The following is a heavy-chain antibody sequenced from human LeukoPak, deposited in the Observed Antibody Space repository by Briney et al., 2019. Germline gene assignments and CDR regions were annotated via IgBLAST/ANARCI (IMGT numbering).Heavy chain of an antibody. CDR1: GFTFSSYG. J-gene: IGHJ4*02. Sequence: GGSLRLSCAASGFTFSSYGMHWVRQAPGKGLEWVAVIWYDGSNKYYGDSVKGRVTISRDNSKSTLYLQLNSLSAEDTAVYYCARDDGDSIFDHWGQGTLVTVSS. V-gene: IGHV3-33*01. D-gene: IGHD4-17*01. CDR2: IWYDGSNK. CDR3: ARDDGDSIFDH.